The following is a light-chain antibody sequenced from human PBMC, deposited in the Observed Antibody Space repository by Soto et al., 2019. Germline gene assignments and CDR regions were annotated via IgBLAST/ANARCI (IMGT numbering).Light chain of an antibody. Sequence: QSALAQPASVSGSPGQSITISCTGTSSDVGGYNYVSWYQLHPGKAPKLMVYEVSNRPSGVSNRFSGSESGNTASLTISGLQAEDEADYYCSSYTSSTAYVFGTGNKVTVL. J-gene: IGLJ1*01. CDR1: SSDVGGYNY. CDR2: EVS. CDR3: SSYTSSTAYV. V-gene: IGLV2-14*01.